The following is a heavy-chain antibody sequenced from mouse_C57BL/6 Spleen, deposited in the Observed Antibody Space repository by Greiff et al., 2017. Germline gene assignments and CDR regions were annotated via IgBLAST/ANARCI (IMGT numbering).Heavy chain of an antibody. Sequence: EVKLVESGGGLVKPGGSLKLSCAASGFTFSDYGMHWVRQAPEKGLEWVAYISSGSSNISYADTVKGRFTISRDNAKNTLYLQLASLRSDGTAMYYLAMDSNYYAVDCWGQRTSVPVSS. D-gene: IGHD2-5*01. CDR1: GFTFSDYG. V-gene: IGHV5-17*01. J-gene: IGHJ4*01. CDR2: ISSGSSNI. CDR3: AMDSNYYAVDC.